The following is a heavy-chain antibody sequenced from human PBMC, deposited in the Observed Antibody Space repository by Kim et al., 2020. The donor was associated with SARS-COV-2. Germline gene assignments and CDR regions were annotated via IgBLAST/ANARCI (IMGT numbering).Heavy chain of an antibody. Sequence: GGSLRLSCVASGFNFGTFDMSWVRQAPGKGLKWVSDFKAPDDTSYYAESVRGRFIVSRDIAKNTMYLQMNSLRADDTAIYHCVKGAWLYYWGPGTLVTVSS. D-gene: IGHD5-12*01. CDR3: VKGAWLYY. CDR1: GFNFGTFD. V-gene: IGHV3-23*01. J-gene: IGHJ4*02. CDR2: FKAPDDTS.